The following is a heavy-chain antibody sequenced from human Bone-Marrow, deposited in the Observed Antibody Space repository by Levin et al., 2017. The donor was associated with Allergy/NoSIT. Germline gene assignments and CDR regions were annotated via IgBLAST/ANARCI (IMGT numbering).Heavy chain of an antibody. CDR1: GFTFSSYA. CDR2: ISGSGGST. Sequence: GGSLRLSCAASGFTFSSYAMSWVRQAPGKGLEWVSAISGSGGSTYYADSVKGRFTISRDNSKNTLYLQMNSLRAEDTAVYYCAKDPPGYSYGPRGYFDLWGRGTLVTVSS. D-gene: IGHD5-18*01. V-gene: IGHV3-23*01. J-gene: IGHJ2*01. CDR3: AKDPPGYSYGPRGYFDL.